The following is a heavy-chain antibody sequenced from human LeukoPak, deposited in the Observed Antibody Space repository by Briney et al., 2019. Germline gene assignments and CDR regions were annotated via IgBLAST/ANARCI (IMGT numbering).Heavy chain of an antibody. V-gene: IGHV4-34*01. J-gene: IGHJ3*02. Sequence: SETLSLTCAVYGGSFSGYFWNWIRQTPGKGLEWIGEINHRGSTNYNPSLKSRITISVDTSKNHFSLKLSSVTAADTAVYYCARRRLSSDTFDIGGQGTMVTVSS. CDR2: INHRGST. CDR3: ARRRLSSDTFDI. CDR1: GGSFSGYF.